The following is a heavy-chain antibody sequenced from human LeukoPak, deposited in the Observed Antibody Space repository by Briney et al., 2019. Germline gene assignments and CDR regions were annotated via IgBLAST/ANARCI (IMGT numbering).Heavy chain of an antibody. J-gene: IGHJ4*02. CDR3: ASGIVVVPAAIGGGFDY. Sequence: SQTLSLTCTVSGGSISSGGYYWSWIRQPPGKGLEWIGYIYHSGSTYYNPSLKSRVTISVDRSKNQFSLKLSSVTAADTAVYYCASGIVVVPAAIGGGFDYWGQGTLVTVSS. D-gene: IGHD2-2*01. CDR1: GGSISSGGYY. CDR2: IYHSGST. V-gene: IGHV4-30-2*01.